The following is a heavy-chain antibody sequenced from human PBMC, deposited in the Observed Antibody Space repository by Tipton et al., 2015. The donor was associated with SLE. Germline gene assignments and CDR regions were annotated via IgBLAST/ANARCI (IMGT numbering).Heavy chain of an antibody. J-gene: IGHJ6*02. V-gene: IGHV3-48*03. Sequence: VQLVQSGGGLVQSGGSLRLSCDASGFFFSSYEMNWVRQVPGKGLEWVSYISTSGGTTYYGDAVKGRFTISRDNAKNSLYLQMISLRAEDTAVYYCARRTSYYYYGMDVWGQGTTVTVSS. CDR2: ISTSGGTT. CDR1: GFFFSSYE. D-gene: IGHD1-1*01. CDR3: ARRTSYYYYGMDV.